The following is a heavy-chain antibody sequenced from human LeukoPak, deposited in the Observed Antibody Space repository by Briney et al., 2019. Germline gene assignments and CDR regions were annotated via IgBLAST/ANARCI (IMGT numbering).Heavy chain of an antibody. CDR2: INPSGGNT. CDR1: GYTFTSYY. J-gene: IGHJ2*01. CDR3: ARLDSSATKDWYFDL. Sequence: ASVNVSCKASGYTFTSYYMHWVRQAPGQGLEWMGIINPSGGNTRYAQKFQGRVTMTRDTSTSTVYMEVSSLRSEDTAVYYCARLDSSATKDWYFDLWGRGTLVTVSS. V-gene: IGHV1-46*01. D-gene: IGHD3-22*01.